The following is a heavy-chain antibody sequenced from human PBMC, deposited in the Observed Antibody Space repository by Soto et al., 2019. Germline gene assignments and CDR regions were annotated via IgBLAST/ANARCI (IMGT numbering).Heavy chain of an antibody. CDR1: GFTFSTYA. CDR2: TSGSGGST. CDR3: AKEIYGGNFDY. Sequence: EVQLLESGGGLVQPGGSLRLSCAGSGFTFSTYAMSWVRQAPGKGLEWVSATSGSGGSTYYADSVKGRFTISRDNSKNPLYLQMNSLRAEDTAVYYCAKEIYGGNFDYWGQGPLVTVSS. D-gene: IGHD4-17*01. J-gene: IGHJ4*02. V-gene: IGHV3-23*01.